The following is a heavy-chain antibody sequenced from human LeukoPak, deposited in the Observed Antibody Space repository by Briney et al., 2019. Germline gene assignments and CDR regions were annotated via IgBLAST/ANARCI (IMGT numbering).Heavy chain of an antibody. J-gene: IGHJ3*02. CDR1: GFTFSSYS. V-gene: IGHV3-21*04. CDR2: ISSSSSYI. CDR3: AKDIPYSSGWSVYDTFDI. Sequence: GGSLRLSCAASGFTFSSYSMNWVRQAPGKGLEWVSSISSSSSYIYYADSVKGRFTISRDNAKNSLYLQMNSLRAEDTALYYCAKDIPYSSGWSVYDTFDIWGQGTMVTVSS. D-gene: IGHD6-19*01.